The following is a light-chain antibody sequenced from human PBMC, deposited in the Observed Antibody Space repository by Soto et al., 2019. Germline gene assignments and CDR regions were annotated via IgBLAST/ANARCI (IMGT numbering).Light chain of an antibody. CDR1: SSDVGGYNY. CDR2: DVS. Sequence: QSALTQPASVSGSPGQSITISCTGTSSDVGGYNYVSWYQQHPGKAPKLMIYDVSNRPSGVSNRFSGSKSGNTASLTISGLQAEDEADYYCSSYISSSTPVFGTGTKVTVL. CDR3: SSYISSSTPV. J-gene: IGLJ1*01. V-gene: IGLV2-14*01.